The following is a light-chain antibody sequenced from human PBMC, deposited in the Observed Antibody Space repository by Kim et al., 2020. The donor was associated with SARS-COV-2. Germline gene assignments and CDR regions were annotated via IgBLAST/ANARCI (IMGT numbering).Light chain of an antibody. Sequence: SPGDRATLSCRASQSVSSSYLAWYQQKPGQAPRLLIYGASSRATGIPYRFSGSGSGTDFTLTISRLEPEDFAVYYCQQYGSSPLTFGGGTKVDIK. V-gene: IGKV3-20*01. J-gene: IGKJ4*01. CDR2: GAS. CDR1: QSVSSSY. CDR3: QQYGSSPLT.